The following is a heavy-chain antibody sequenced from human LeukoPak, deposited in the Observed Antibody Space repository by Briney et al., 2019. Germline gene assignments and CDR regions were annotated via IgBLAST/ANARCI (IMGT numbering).Heavy chain of an antibody. CDR2: ISYDGSNK. CDR3: ARDLFMIVGPNYFDY. Sequence: GGSLRLSCAASGFTFSSYAMHWVRQAPGKGLEWVAVISYDGSNKYYADSVKGRFTISRDNSKSTLYLQMNSLRAEDTAVYYCARDLFMIVGPNYFDYWGQGTLVTVSS. D-gene: IGHD3-22*01. J-gene: IGHJ4*02. V-gene: IGHV3-30-3*01. CDR1: GFTFSSYA.